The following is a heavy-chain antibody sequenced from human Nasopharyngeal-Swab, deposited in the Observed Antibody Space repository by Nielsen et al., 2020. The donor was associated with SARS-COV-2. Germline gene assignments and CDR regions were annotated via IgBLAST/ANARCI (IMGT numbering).Heavy chain of an antibody. CDR3: ARGRGYSYEADY. Sequence: SETLSLTCTVSGGSISSYYWSWIRQPPGKGLEWIGYIYYSGSTYYNPSLKSRVTISVDTSKNQFSLKPSSVTAADTAVYYCARGRGYSYEADYWGQGTLVTVSS. V-gene: IGHV4-59*12. CDR2: IYYSGST. J-gene: IGHJ4*02. CDR1: GGSISSYY. D-gene: IGHD5-18*01.